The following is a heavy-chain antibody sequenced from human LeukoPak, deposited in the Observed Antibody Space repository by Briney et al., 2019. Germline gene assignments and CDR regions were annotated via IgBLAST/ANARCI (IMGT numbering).Heavy chain of an antibody. CDR3: AKDGEMATITLTYYFDY. CDR2: ISYDGSNK. V-gene: IGHV3-30*18. J-gene: IGHJ4*02. Sequence: GGSLRLSCAASGFTFSSYGMHWVRQAPGKGLEWVAVISYDGSNKYYADSVKGRFTISRDNSKNTLYLQMNSLRAEDTAVYYCAKDGEMATITLTYYFDYWGQGTLVTVSS. CDR1: GFTFSSYG. D-gene: IGHD5-24*01.